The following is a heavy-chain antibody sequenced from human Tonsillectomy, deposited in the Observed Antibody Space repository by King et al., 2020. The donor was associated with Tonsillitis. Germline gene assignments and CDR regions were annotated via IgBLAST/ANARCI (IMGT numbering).Heavy chain of an antibody. J-gene: IGHJ6*02. Sequence: VQLVESGGGMVQPGRSLRLSCTTSGFTFGDYGMSWVRQTPGKGXXWVXXXXGXPYXGTTXHAAXVKGRFTMSXDDSKSIVYLXMNSLKTEDTGVYYCTRWGAGTASLYYYAMDVWGQGTTVTVSS. V-gene: IGHV3-49*04. CDR2: XXGXPYXGTT. D-gene: IGHD6-19*01. CDR1: GFTFGDYG. CDR3: TRWGAGTASLYYYAMDV.